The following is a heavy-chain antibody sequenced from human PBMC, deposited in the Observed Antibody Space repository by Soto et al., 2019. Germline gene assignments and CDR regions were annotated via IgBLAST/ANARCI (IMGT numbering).Heavy chain of an antibody. CDR1: GFAFSSYW. J-gene: IGHJ5*02. CDR2: INGDGSDI. Sequence: EVELVESGGGLVQPGGSLRLSCGASGFAFSSYWMHWVRQAPGKGLVWVSRINGDGSDIKYADSVKGRFTISRDNAKNTLYLQMTSLRAEDTAVYYCARDQSTGDWFDAWGQGTLVTVSS. V-gene: IGHV3-74*03. CDR3: ARDQSTGDWFDA. D-gene: IGHD2-2*01.